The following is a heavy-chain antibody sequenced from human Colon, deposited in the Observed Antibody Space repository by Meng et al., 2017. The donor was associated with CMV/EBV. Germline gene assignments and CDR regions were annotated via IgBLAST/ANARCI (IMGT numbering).Heavy chain of an antibody. J-gene: IGHJ6*02. D-gene: IGHD2-15*01. CDR1: GFTLSSYW. CDR3: ARGTDIVVTGSYYYNMDV. V-gene: IGHV3-7*01. Sequence: GGSLRLSCAASGFTLSSYWMTWVRQAPGKGLEWVANIKQDGSQKYYVDSVKGRFTVSRDNAKNSLYMQMNSLRAEDTAVYYCARGTDIVVTGSYYYNMDVWGQGTTVTVSS. CDR2: IKQDGSQK.